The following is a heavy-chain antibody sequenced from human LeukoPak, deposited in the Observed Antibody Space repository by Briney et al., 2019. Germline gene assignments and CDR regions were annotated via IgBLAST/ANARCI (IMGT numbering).Heavy chain of an antibody. CDR2: ISSEGKTI. D-gene: IGHD6-13*01. J-gene: IGHJ4*02. Sequence: PGGSLRLSCSASGFIFSPYAMHWVRQAPGKGLEYVSSISSEGKTIYSADSGKGRFTISRHNSKKTLYLQMSSLRPEDTAVYDCVKDRWVDHWGQGTLVTVSS. CDR3: VKDRWVDH. V-gene: IGHV3-64D*06. CDR1: GFIFSPYA.